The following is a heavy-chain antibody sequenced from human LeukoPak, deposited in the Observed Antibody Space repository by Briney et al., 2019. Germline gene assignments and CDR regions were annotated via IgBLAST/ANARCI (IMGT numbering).Heavy chain of an antibody. J-gene: IGHJ4*02. CDR2: VSGGGDST. V-gene: IGHV3-23*01. D-gene: IGHD6-19*01. CDR1: GFTFSSYA. CDR3: AKDLYTVPGACDY. Sequence: GGSLRLSCAASGFTFSSYAMTWVRQAPGKGLEWVSGVSGGGDSTYYTDSVKGRFTISRDISRNTMYLQMNSLRVEDTAIYYCAKDLYTVPGACDYWGRGTLVTVSS.